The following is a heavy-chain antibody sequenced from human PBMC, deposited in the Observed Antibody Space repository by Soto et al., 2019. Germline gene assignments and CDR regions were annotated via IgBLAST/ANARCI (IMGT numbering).Heavy chain of an antibody. Sequence: SETLSLTCTVSGGSISDISYCWGWIRQPPGRGLQWIGCMFYSGATYYNPSLKNRVTLSVDTSNNEFSLKLVSVTAPDTAVYYCARHKSGSDWLDPWGQGTLVTVSS. D-gene: IGHD2-15*01. CDR1: GGSISDISYC. CDR2: MFYSGAT. CDR3: ARHKSGSDWLDP. J-gene: IGHJ5*02. V-gene: IGHV4-39*01.